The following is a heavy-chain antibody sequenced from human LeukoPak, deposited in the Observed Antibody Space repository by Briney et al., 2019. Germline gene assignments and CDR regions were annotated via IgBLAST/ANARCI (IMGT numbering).Heavy chain of an antibody. D-gene: IGHD2-15*01. J-gene: IGHJ4*02. CDR1: GYSLTSYW. CDR3: ATSCSSSTCYDS. CDR2: IYPGDSDT. Sequence: GESLKISCKGSGYSLTSYWIGWLRQMPGKGLGWMGIIYPGDSDTRYSPSFQGQVTMSVDKSISTAYLQWSSLKASDTAMYYCATSCSSSTCYDSWGQGTLVTVSS. V-gene: IGHV5-51*01.